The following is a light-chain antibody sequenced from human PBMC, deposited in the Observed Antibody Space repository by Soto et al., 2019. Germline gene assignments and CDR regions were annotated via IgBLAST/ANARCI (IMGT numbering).Light chain of an antibody. CDR2: AAS. CDR3: QQSYSTPP. CDR1: QSISSY. J-gene: IGKJ2*01. V-gene: IGKV1-39*01. Sequence: DIQMTQSPSSLSASVGDRVTITCRASQSISSYLNWYQQKPGKAPKLLIYAASSLQSGVPSRFSGSGYGTDFTLTISSLQPEDFATYYCQQSYSTPPFGQGTKLEIK.